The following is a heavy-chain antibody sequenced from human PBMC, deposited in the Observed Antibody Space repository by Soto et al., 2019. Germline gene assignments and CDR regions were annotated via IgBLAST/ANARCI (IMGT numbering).Heavy chain of an antibody. D-gene: IGHD6-13*01. Sequence: EASVKVSCKASGYTFTGYYMHWVRQAPGQGLEWMGWINPNSGGTNYAQKFQGWVTMTRDTSISTAYMELSRLRSDDTAVYYCARGGNSSSWPPNYYYYYGMDVWGQGTTVTVSS. CDR2: INPNSGGT. J-gene: IGHJ6*02. V-gene: IGHV1-2*04. CDR3: ARGGNSSSWPPNYYYYYGMDV. CDR1: GYTFTGYY.